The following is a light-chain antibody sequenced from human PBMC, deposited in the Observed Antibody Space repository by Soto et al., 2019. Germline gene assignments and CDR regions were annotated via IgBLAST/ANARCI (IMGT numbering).Light chain of an antibody. CDR1: QSVRSW. Sequence: DIQMTQSPSTLSASVGDRVTITCRASQSVRSWLAWYQQKPGKAPKLLIYKASNLQSGVPSRFSGSASGTEFTLTISGLQPDDFATYYCQKYNSYPLTFGQGTKVENK. J-gene: IGKJ1*01. CDR2: KAS. V-gene: IGKV1-5*03. CDR3: QKYNSYPLT.